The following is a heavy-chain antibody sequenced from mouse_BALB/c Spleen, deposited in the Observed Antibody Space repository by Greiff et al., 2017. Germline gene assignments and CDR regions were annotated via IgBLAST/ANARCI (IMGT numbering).Heavy chain of an antibody. CDR1: GYAFTNYL. D-gene: IGHD2-10*02. J-gene: IGHJ1*01. CDR2: INPGSGGT. CDR3: ARSGYGNWYFDV. Sequence: VKLMESGAELVRPGTSVKVSCKASGYAFTNYLIEWVKQRPGQGLEWIGVINPGSGGTNYNEKFKGKATLTADKSSSTAYMQLSSLTSDDSAVYFCARSGYGNWYFDVWGAGTTVTVSS. V-gene: IGHV1-54*01.